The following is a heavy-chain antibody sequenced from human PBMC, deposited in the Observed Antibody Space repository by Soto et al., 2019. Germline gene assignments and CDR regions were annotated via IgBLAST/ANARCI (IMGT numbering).Heavy chain of an antibody. J-gene: IGHJ6*03. CDR1: GYTFTSYG. D-gene: IGHD3-10*01. CDR2: ISAYNGNT. V-gene: IGHV1-18*01. CDR3: ARGVSQGELLWFGEKTYYYYYMDV. Sequence: ASVKVSCKASGYTFTSYGISWVRQAPGQGLEWMGWISAYNGNTNYAQKLQGRVTMTTDTSTSTAYMELRSLRSDDTAVYYCARGVSQGELLWFGEKTYYYYYMDVWGKGTTVTVSS.